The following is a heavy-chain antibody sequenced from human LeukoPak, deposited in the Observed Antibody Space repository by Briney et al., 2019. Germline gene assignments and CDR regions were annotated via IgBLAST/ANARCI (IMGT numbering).Heavy chain of an antibody. D-gene: IGHD5-12*01. V-gene: IGHV3-30-3*01. Sequence: PGGSLRLSCAATGFTFSSYAMRWARQAPGKGLEWVAVISYDGSNKYYADSVKGRFTISRDNSKNTLYLQMNSLRAEDTAVYYCARVLSGYSGYGDYWGQGTLVTVSS. CDR2: ISYDGSNK. CDR1: GFTFSSYA. CDR3: ARVLSGYSGYGDY. J-gene: IGHJ4*02.